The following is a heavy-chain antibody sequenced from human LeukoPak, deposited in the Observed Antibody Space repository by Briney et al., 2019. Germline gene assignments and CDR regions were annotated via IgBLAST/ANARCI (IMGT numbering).Heavy chain of an antibody. CDR3: ARADDSSGYYYYDFDY. J-gene: IGHJ4*02. Sequence: SETLSLTCTVPGGSISSYYWSWIRQPPGKGLEWIGYIYYSGSTNYNPSLKSRVTISVDTSKNQFSLKLSSVTAADTAVYYCARADDSSGYYYYDFDYWGQGILVTVSS. V-gene: IGHV4-59*01. CDR1: GGSISSYY. D-gene: IGHD3-22*01. CDR2: IYYSGST.